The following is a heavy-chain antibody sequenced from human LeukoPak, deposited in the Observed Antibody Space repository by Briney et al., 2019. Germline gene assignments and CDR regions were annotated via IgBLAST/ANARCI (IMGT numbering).Heavy chain of an antibody. V-gene: IGHV1-2*02. CDR2: INPNSGDT. D-gene: IGHD3-3*01. CDR3: AREVWSGGWDY. CDR1: GYTFTGYY. Sequence: ASVKVSCKTSGYTFTGYYIQWMRQAPGQGLEWMGWINPNSGDTNYAQKFQGRVTKTRDTSISAAYMELSRLRFDDTAVYYCAREVWSGGWDYWGQGTLVTVSS. J-gene: IGHJ4*02.